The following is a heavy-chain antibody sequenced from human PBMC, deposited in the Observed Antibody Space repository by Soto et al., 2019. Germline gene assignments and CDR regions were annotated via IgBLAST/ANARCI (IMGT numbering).Heavy chain of an antibody. D-gene: IGHD6-13*01. V-gene: IGHV3-23*01. Sequence: GGSLRLSCAASGFTFSSYAMSWVRQAPGKGLEWVSAISGSGGSTYYADSVKGRFTISRDNSKNTLYLQMNSLRAEDTVVYYCAKDYSSSWSPFDYWGQGTLVTVSS. CDR1: GFTFSSYA. CDR3: AKDYSSSWSPFDY. J-gene: IGHJ4*02. CDR2: ISGSGGST.